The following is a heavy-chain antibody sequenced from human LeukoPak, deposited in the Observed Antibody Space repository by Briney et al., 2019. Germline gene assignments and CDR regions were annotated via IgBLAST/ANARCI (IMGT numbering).Heavy chain of an antibody. Sequence: ASVKVSCKASGYTFTSYAMHWVRQAPGQRLEWMGWINAGNGNTKYSQKFQGRVTITRDTSASTAYMELSSLRSEDTAVYYCAREPRYCSGGSCYRNWFDPWGQGTLVTVSS. CDR3: AREPRYCSGGSCYRNWFDP. D-gene: IGHD2-15*01. CDR2: INAGNGNT. V-gene: IGHV1-3*01. CDR1: GYTFTSYA. J-gene: IGHJ5*02.